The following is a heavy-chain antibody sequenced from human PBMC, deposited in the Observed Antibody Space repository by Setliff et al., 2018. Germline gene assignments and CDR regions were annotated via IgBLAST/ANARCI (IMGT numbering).Heavy chain of an antibody. CDR1: GYSFTNYW. Sequence: RGESLKISCKVSGYSFTNYWIVWVRQMPGKGLEWMGIIYPGDSDTRYSPSFQGQVTISADKSISTAYLQWDSLKASDTAMYYCARQDFGDYRVLTSWGQGTLVTVSS. CDR3: ARQDFGDYRVLTS. V-gene: IGHV5-51*01. CDR2: IYPGDSDT. J-gene: IGHJ4*02. D-gene: IGHD4-17*01.